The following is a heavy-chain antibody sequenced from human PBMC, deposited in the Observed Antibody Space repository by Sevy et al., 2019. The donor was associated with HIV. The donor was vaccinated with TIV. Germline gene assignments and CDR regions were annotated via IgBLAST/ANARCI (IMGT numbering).Heavy chain of an antibody. CDR3: AREDIRVAGIGYYFHS. V-gene: IGHV3-33*01. J-gene: IGHJ4*02. D-gene: IGHD6-19*01. CDR2: IWYDGTNK. Sequence: GGSLRLSCAASGFSISGYGMHWVRQAPGKGLEWVAVIWYDGTNKEYADSVKGRLTISRDNSKNPLYLQMNSLRAEDTVVYYCAREDIRVAGIGYYFHSWGQGTLVTVSS. CDR1: GFSISGYG.